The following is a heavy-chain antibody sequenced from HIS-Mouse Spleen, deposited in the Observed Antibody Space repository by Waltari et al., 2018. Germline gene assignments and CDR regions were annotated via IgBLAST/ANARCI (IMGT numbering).Heavy chain of an antibody. CDR2: MNPNSGNT. V-gene: IGHV1-8*01. Sequence: QVQLVQSGAEVKKPGASVKVPCKASGYPFTSYAINWVRQATGQGLVWMGWMNPNSGNTGYAQKFQGRVTMTRNTSISTAYMELSSLRSEDTAVYYCARGHDYSNYFDYWGQGTLVTVSS. CDR1: GYPFTSYA. J-gene: IGHJ4*02. D-gene: IGHD4-4*01. CDR3: ARGHDYSNYFDY.